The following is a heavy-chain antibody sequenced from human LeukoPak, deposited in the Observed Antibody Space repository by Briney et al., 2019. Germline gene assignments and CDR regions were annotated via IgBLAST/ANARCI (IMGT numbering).Heavy chain of an antibody. D-gene: IGHD1-14*01. CDR3: ASGGGNRQFDY. Sequence: GGSLRLSCAASGFSFSTYAMSWVRQAPGKGLVWVSVISGSGGSTNYADSVKGRFTISRDNSKNTLYLQMNSLRAEDTAVYYCASGGGNRQFDYWGQGTLVTVSS. CDR2: ISGSGGST. CDR1: GFSFSTYA. J-gene: IGHJ4*02. V-gene: IGHV3-23*01.